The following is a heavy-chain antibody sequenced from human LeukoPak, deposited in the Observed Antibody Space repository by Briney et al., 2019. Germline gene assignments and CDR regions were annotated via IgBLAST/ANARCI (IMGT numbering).Heavy chain of an antibody. Sequence: GGSLRLSCAASGFTFSSYAMHWVRQAPGKGLEWVAVISYDGSNKYYADSVKGRFTISRDNSKNTLYLQMNSLRAEDTAVYYCARVPVSNYGDYGNAFDIWGQGTMVTVSS. J-gene: IGHJ3*02. V-gene: IGHV3-30-3*01. CDR1: GFTFSSYA. CDR2: ISYDGSNK. D-gene: IGHD4-17*01. CDR3: ARVPVSNYGDYGNAFDI.